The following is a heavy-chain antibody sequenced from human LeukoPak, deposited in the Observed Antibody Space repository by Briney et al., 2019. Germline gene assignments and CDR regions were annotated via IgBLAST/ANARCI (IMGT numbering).Heavy chain of an antibody. CDR2: IIPILGIA. CDR3: ASQRGQWRPHYYYYGMDV. Sequence: SVKVSCKASGGTFSSYAISWVRQAPGQGLEWMGRIIPILGIANYAQKYQGRVTITADKSTSTAYMELSSLRSEDTAVYYCASQRGQWRPHYYYYGMDVWGQGTTVTVSS. CDR1: GGTFSSYA. D-gene: IGHD2-8*01. V-gene: IGHV1-69*04. J-gene: IGHJ6*02.